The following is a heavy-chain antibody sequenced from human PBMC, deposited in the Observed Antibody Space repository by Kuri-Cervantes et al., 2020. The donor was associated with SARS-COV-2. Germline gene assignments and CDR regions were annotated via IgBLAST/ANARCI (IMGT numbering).Heavy chain of an antibody. V-gene: IGHV1-46*01. CDR2: INPSGGST. Sequence: ASVKVSCKASGYTFTSYYMHWVRQAPGQGLEWMGIINPSGGSTSYAQKFQGRVTMTRDTSTSTVYMELRSLRPDDTAVYYCARDLSHKYCGGDCSPNDYWGQGTLVTVSS. J-gene: IGHJ4*02. CDR1: GYTFTSYY. D-gene: IGHD2-21*02. CDR3: ARDLSHKYCGGDCSPNDY.